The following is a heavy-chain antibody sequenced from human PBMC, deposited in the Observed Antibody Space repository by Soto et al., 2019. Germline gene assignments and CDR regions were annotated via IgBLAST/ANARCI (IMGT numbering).Heavy chain of an antibody. V-gene: IGHV4-59*01. CDR3: ARSLRYFDWLSGFAY. Sequence: PSETLSLTCTVSGGSISSYYWSWIRQPPGKGLEWIGYIYYSGSTNYNPSLKSRVTISVDTSKNQFSLKLSSVTAADTAVYYCARSLRYFDWLSGFAYWGQGTLVTVSS. CDR1: GGSISSYY. CDR2: IYYSGST. D-gene: IGHD3-9*01. J-gene: IGHJ4*02.